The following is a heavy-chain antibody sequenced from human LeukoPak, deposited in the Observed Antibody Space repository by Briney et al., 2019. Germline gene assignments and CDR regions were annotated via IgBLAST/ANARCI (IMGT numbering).Heavy chain of an antibody. CDR1: GFTFSSYS. Sequence: GGSLRLSCAASGFTFSSYSMNWVRQAPGKGLEWVSSISSSSSYIYYADSVKGRFTISRDNAKNSLYLQMNSLRAEDTAVYYCARAHYYDSSGYNDAFDIWGQGTMVTASS. D-gene: IGHD3-22*01. V-gene: IGHV3-21*01. J-gene: IGHJ3*02. CDR2: ISSSSSYI. CDR3: ARAHYYDSSGYNDAFDI.